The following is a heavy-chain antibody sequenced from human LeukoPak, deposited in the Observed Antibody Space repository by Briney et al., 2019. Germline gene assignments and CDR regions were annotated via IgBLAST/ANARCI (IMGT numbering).Heavy chain of an antibody. D-gene: IGHD3-9*01. CDR2: IIHIFDTA. CDR3: ARDNTYYDILTGYWSGYYFDY. V-gene: IGHV1-69*13. CDR1: GGTFSSRA. Sequence: SVKVSCKASGGTFSSRAISWVRQAPGQGLEWMGGIIHIFDTANYAQKFQGRVTITADESTSTAYMELSSLRSEDTAVYYCARDNTYYDILTGYWSGYYFDYWGQGTLVTVSS. J-gene: IGHJ4*02.